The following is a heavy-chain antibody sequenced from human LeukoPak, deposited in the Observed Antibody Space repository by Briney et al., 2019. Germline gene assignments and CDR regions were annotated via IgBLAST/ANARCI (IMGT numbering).Heavy chain of an antibody. CDR1: GFTFSSYA. V-gene: IGHV3-23*01. Sequence: GGSLRLSCAASGFTFSSYAMSWVRQAPGKGLEWVSTISGSGESTYYADSVKGRFTISRVNSKNTLYLQMNSLRAEDTAVYYCAKWGSGSYYKGSFDYWGQGTLVTVSS. J-gene: IGHJ4*02. CDR3: AKWGSGSYYKGSFDY. CDR2: ISGSGEST. D-gene: IGHD3-10*01.